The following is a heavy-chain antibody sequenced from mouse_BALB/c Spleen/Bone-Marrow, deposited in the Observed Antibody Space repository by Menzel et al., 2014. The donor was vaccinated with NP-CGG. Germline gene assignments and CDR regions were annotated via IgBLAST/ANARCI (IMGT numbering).Heavy chain of an antibody. J-gene: IGHJ4*01. CDR3: ARSPQRDYAMDY. CDR2: ISSGGSYT. D-gene: IGHD3-2*02. Sequence: DVKLVESGGGLVKPGGSLKLSCAASGFTFXSYAMSWVRQSPEKRLEWVAEISSGGSYTYYPDTVTGRFTISRDNAKNTLYLEMSSLRSEDTATYYCARSPQRDYAMDYWGQGTSVTVSS. CDR1: GFTFXSYA. V-gene: IGHV5-9-4*01.